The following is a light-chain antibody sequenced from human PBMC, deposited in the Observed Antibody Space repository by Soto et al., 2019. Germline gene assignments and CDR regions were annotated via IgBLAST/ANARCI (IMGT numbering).Light chain of an antibody. CDR2: VNSDGSH. CDR1: SGHSDRA. CDR3: QTWGTDRWV. Sequence: QAVVTQPPSASASLGASVKLTGTLSSGHSDRAIAWHQHQPEKGPRYLMKVNSDGSHVKGDGIPDRFSGSSSGAERYLIIPTLQPEGEADYHCQTWGTDRWVFGAGTKLTVL. J-gene: IGLJ3*02. V-gene: IGLV4-69*02.